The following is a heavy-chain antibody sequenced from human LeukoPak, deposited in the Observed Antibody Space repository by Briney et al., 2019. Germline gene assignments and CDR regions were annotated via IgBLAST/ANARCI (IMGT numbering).Heavy chain of an antibody. Sequence: GGSLRLSCAASGFTFSSYGMHWVRQAPGKGLEWVAVIWYDGSNKYYADSVKGRFTISRDNSKNTLYLQMNSLRAEDTAVHYCAKDRPNYYHDNGHYYRRGGDCWGQGTLVTVSS. CDR2: IWYDGSNK. CDR1: GFTFSSYG. D-gene: IGHD3-22*01. J-gene: IGHJ4*02. V-gene: IGHV3-33*03. CDR3: AKDRPNYYHDNGHYYRRGGDC.